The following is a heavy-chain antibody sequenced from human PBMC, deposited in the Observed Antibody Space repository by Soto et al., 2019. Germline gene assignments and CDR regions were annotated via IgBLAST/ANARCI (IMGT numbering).Heavy chain of an antibody. V-gene: IGHV1-69*13. CDR3: ARENYYGSGSYYRDAFDI. CDR2: IIPMSGTA. CDR1: GGTFSSYG. J-gene: IGHJ3*02. D-gene: IGHD3-10*01. Sequence: GASVKVSCKASGGTFSSYGIHWVRQAPGQGLEWMGGIIPMSGTANYAQKFQGRVAISVDESTRAAYMELRSLKSEDTAMYYCARENYYGSGSYYRDAFDIWGQGTMVTVS.